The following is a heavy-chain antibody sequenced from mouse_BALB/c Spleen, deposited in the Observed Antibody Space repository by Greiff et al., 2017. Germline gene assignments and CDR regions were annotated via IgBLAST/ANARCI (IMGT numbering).Heavy chain of an antibody. CDR2: ISSGGGST. D-gene: IGHD2-2*01. CDR1: GFAFSSYD. Sequence: DVKLVESGGGLVKPGGSLKLSCAASGFAFSSYDMSWVRQTPEKRLEWVAYISSGGGSTYYPDTVKGRFTISRDNAKNTLYLQMSSLKSEDTAMYYCARHGYDLYYAMDYWGQGTSVTVSS. CDR3: ARHGYDLYYAMDY. V-gene: IGHV5-12-1*01. J-gene: IGHJ4*01.